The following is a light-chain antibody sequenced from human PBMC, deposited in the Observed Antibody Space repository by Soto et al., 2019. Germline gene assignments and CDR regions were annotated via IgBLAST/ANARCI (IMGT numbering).Light chain of an antibody. CDR1: QESGGY. CDR3: QQSYGSPELT. J-gene: IGKJ4*01. CDR2: AAS. V-gene: IGKV1-39*01. Sequence: DIQMTQSPSSLSASVGDRVTITCRASQESGGYLNWYQQKPGKAPELLIYAASSLQSGVPSRFIGSGSGTEFTLTITSLQPEDFATYYCQQSYGSPELTFGGGTKVDIK.